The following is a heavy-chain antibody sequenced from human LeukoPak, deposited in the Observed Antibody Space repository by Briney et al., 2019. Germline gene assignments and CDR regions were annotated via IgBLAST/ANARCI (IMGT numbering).Heavy chain of an antibody. CDR1: GYTFTTYW. Sequence: GGSLRLSCKGSGYTFTTYWIGWVRQIPGKGLEWMGIIYPGDSDTRYSPSFQGQVTISADRSISTAYLQWSSLKASDTAIYYCARREAVAGTEDFLDYWGRGTLVTVSS. CDR3: ARREAVAGTEDFLDY. CDR2: IYPGDSDT. V-gene: IGHV5-51*01. J-gene: IGHJ4*02. D-gene: IGHD6-19*01.